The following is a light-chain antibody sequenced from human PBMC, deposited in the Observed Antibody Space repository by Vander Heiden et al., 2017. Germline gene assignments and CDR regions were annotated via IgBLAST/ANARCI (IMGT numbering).Light chain of an antibody. V-gene: IGKV3-15*01. J-gene: IGKJ2*01. CDR2: GAS. CDR3: LQYNNWPYT. CDR1: QSVSTN. Sequence: EIVMTQSPATLSVSPGERATRSYRASQSVSTNLAWYQQKPGQAPRLLMNGASTRATGIPARFSGSGSGTEFTLTISGLQSEDFAVYYCLQYNNWPYTFGQGTKLEIK.